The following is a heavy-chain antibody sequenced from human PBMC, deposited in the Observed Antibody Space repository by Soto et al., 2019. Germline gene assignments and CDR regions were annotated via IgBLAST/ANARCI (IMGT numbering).Heavy chain of an antibody. Sequence: SETLSLTCAVSGGSISSSNWWSWVRQPPGKGLEWIGEIYHSGSTNYNPSLKSRVTISVDKSKNQFSLKLSSVTAADTAVYYCARESIAAAGRGYYYYGMDVWGQGTTVTVSS. CDR1: GGSISSSNW. CDR3: ARESIAAAGRGYYYYGMDV. D-gene: IGHD6-13*01. CDR2: IYHSGST. J-gene: IGHJ6*02. V-gene: IGHV4-4*02.